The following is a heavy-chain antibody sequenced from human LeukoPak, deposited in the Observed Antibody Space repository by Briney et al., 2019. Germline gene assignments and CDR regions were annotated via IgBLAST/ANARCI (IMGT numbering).Heavy chain of an antibody. CDR1: GYTFSDYG. CDR2: ISAYNGGT. J-gene: IGHJ4*02. D-gene: IGHD3-22*01. CDR3: ARDRGLQKYYYDDSGILEMDY. Sequence: ASVKVSCKASGYTFSDYGVSWVRRAPGQGLEWMGWISAYNGGTNYAQKFQDRVTMTTDTSTSTAYMELRSLRSDDTAVYYCARDRGLQKYYYDDSGILEMDYWGQGTLVTVSS. V-gene: IGHV1-18*01.